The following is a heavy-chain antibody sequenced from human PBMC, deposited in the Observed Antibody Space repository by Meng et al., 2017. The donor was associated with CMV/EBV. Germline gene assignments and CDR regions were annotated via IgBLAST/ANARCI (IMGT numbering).Heavy chain of an antibody. J-gene: IGHJ5*02. D-gene: IGHD2-2*01. V-gene: IGHV1-2*02. Sequence: ASVKVSCKSSGYTFTGYHMHWVRQAPGQQLEWMGWINPNSGGTNYAQRFQGRVTVTRDTSISTAYMELSRLTSEDTAVYYCARAVVPDATFDPWGQGTLATVSS. CDR1: GYTFTGYH. CDR2: INPNSGGT. CDR3: ARAVVPDATFDP.